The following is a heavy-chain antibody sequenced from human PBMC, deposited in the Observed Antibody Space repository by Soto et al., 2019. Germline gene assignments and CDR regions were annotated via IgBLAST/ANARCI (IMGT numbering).Heavy chain of an antibody. D-gene: IGHD3-10*01. CDR3: ARVPYGSGSYLYGMDV. CDR2: INPNSGGT. Sequence: ASVKVSCKASGYTFAGYYMHWVRQAPGQGLEWMGWINPNSGGTNYAQKFQGWVTMTRDTSISTAYMELSRLRSDDTAVYYCARVPYGSGSYLYGMDVWGQGTTVTVSS. J-gene: IGHJ6*02. V-gene: IGHV1-2*04. CDR1: GYTFAGYY.